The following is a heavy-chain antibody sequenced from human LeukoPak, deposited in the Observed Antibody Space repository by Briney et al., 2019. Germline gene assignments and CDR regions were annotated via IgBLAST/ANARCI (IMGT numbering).Heavy chain of an antibody. CDR1: GFTFSRFW. V-gene: IGHV3-74*01. J-gene: IGHJ3*02. D-gene: IGHD1-26*01. CDR3: ATKGRYPDAFDI. Sequence: GGSLRLSCAASGFTFSRFWMHWVRQVPGKGLVWVSRINSNGKSPDYADSVKGRFTISRDNAKNALSLEMNNLRAEDTAMYYCATKGRYPDAFDIWGQGTMVTVSS. CDR2: INSNGKSP.